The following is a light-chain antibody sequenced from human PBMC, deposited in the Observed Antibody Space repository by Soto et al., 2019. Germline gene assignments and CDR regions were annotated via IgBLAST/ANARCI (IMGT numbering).Light chain of an antibody. CDR2: DVN. Sequence: QSALTQPRSVSGYPGQSVTISCTGTSSDVGHYDYVSWYQQHPAKAPNLIIYDVNKRPSGVPNRFSGSKSGNTASLTISGLQAEDETDDYCCSYAGSRTPYVFGTGTKVTVL. J-gene: IGLJ1*01. CDR3: CSYAGSRTPYV. V-gene: IGLV2-11*01. CDR1: SSDVGHYDY.